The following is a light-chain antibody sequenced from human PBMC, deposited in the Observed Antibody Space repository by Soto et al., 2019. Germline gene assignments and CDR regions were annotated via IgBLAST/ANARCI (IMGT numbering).Light chain of an antibody. J-gene: IGLJ2*01. CDR3: CSYAGSSLV. Sequence: QSALTQPRSVSGSPGQSVTISCTGASGDIGGYNYVSWYQHHPGKAPKLIIFDVNKRPSGVPDRFSGSKSGNTASLTISGLQPEDEADYYCCSYAGSSLVFGGGTQVTVL. V-gene: IGLV2-11*01. CDR1: SGDIGGYNY. CDR2: DVN.